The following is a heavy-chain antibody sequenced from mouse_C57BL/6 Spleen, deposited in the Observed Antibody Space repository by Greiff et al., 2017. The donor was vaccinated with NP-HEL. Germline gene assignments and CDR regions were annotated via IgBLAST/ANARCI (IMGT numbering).Heavy chain of an antibody. Sequence: QVQLQQPGAELVMPGASVKLSCKASGYTFTSYWMHWVKQRPGQGLERIGEIDPSDSYTNYNQKFKGKSTLTVDKSSSTAYMQLSSLTSEDSAVYYCARRGMVDYGKGGYAMDYWGKGTSVTVAS. J-gene: IGHJ4*01. CDR3: ARRGMVDYGKGGYAMDY. CDR2: IDPSDSYT. D-gene: IGHD2-1*01. V-gene: IGHV1-69*01. CDR1: GYTFTSYW.